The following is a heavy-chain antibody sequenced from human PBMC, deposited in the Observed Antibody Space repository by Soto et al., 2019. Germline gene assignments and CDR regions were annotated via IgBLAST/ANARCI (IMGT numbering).Heavy chain of an antibody. V-gene: IGHV1-8*01. D-gene: IGHD5-18*01. J-gene: IGHJ5*02. CDR3: ARYIYGQGFQS. Sequence: QVQLVQSGAEVKKPGASVKVSCKASGDTFSNFDINWVRQATGQGPDWMGWMRADTGDTGHAQKSQXXISMARATSTSTLYMELSSLRAEDTAVYYCARYIYGQGFQSWGQGTLVIVSS. CDR2: MRADTGDT. CDR1: GDTFSNFD.